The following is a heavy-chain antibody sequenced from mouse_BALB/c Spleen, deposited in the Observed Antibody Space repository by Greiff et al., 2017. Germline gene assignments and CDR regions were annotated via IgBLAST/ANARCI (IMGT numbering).Heavy chain of an antibody. CDR2: IYPGGGYT. Sequence: QVQLQQSGAELVRPGTSVKISCKASGYTFTNYWLGWVKQRPGHGLEWIGDIYPGGGYTNYNEKFKGKATLTADTSSSTAYMQLSSLTSEDSAVYFCARMGLGNGFAYWGQGTLVTVSA. J-gene: IGHJ3*01. D-gene: IGHD2-1*01. CDR3: ARMGLGNGFAY. CDR1: GYTFTNYW. V-gene: IGHV1-63*02.